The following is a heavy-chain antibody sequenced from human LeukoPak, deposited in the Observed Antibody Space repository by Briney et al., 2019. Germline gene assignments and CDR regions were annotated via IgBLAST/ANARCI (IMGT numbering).Heavy chain of an antibody. CDR1: GGSFSGYY. Sequence: SETLSLTCAVYGGSFSGYYWSWIRQPPGKGLEWIGEINHSGSTNYNPSLESRVTISVDTSKNQFSLKLSSVTAADTAVYYCARHRFWSGWVDYWGQGTLVTVSS. J-gene: IGHJ4*02. CDR2: INHSGST. V-gene: IGHV4-34*01. CDR3: ARHRFWSGWVDY. D-gene: IGHD3-3*01.